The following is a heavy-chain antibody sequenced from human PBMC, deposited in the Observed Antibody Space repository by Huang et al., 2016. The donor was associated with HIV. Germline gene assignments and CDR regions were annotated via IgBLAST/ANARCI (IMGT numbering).Heavy chain of an antibody. D-gene: IGHD1-7*01. Sequence: VESGGCLVQPGGSTFTFAAYWMSWVRQPPGKGLEWVANIRQDESEKYYVDSVKGRFNISRDNAKKVLCLEMNNVTVEDTATYYCATKTGGMDIWGQGTTVTVS. J-gene: IGHJ6*02. V-gene: IGHV3-7*03. CDR3: ATKTGGMDI. CDR1: FTFAAYW. CDR2: IRQDESEK.